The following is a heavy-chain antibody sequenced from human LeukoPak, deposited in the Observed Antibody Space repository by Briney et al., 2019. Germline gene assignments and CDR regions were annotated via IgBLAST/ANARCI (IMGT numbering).Heavy chain of an antibody. J-gene: IGHJ4*02. CDR1: GVSISNYY. CDR3: ARRGLRNSLDY. Sequence: SETLSLTCTVSGVSISNYYWSWIRQPAGKGLEWIGSIYHSGSTYYNPSLKSRVTISVDTSKNQFSLKLSSVTAADTAVYYCARRGLRNSLDYWGQGTLVTVSS. V-gene: IGHV4-38-2*02. D-gene: IGHD5-12*01. CDR2: IYHSGST.